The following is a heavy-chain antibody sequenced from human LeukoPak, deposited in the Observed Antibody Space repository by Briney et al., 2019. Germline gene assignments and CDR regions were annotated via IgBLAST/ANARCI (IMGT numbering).Heavy chain of an antibody. Sequence: GGSLRLSCAASGFTFSSYDMHWVRQATGKGLEWVSAIGVAANTFYSGSVKGRFTISRENAKNSLYLLMTSLRAEDTAVYYCARQNTPHGNFDYWGQGILVTVSS. CDR3: ARQNTPHGNFDY. CDR2: IGVAANT. J-gene: IGHJ4*02. V-gene: IGHV3-13*01. CDR1: GFTFSSYD. D-gene: IGHD1-26*01.